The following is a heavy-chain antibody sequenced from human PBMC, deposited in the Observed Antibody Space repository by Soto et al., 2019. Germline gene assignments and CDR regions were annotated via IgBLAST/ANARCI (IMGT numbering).Heavy chain of an antibody. J-gene: IGHJ4*02. V-gene: IGHV4-31*03. D-gene: IGHD3-22*01. CDR1: GGSLNNGFF. CDR2: MSYSGST. CDR3: ASFFNYYDSRGYAEYHFDD. Sequence: QVQLQESGPGLVKPSQTLSLTCTVSGGSLNNGFFWSWFRQQPGKGLEWICHMSYSGSTSYNPSLKSRLTTSVDPSENQISVKPTSVTAADTAVYYCASFFNYYDSRGYAEYHFDDWCQGTLVTVSS.